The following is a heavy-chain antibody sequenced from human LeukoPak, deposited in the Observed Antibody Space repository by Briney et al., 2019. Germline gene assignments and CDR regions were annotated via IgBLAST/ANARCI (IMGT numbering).Heavy chain of an antibody. CDR2: ISSSSSYI. Sequence: GGSLRLSCAASGFTFSSYSMNWVRQAPGKGLEWVSSISSSSSYIYYADSVKGRFTISRDNAKNSLYLQMNSLRAEDTAVYYCARDRGSGWYYFDYWGQRTLVTVSS. V-gene: IGHV3-21*01. CDR1: GFTFSSYS. CDR3: ARDRGSGWYYFDY. D-gene: IGHD6-19*01. J-gene: IGHJ4*02.